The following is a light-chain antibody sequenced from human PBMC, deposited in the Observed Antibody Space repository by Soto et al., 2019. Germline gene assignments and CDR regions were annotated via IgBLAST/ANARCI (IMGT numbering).Light chain of an antibody. V-gene: IGKV3-20*01. CDR3: QHYGSSPWT. Sequence: EIVLTKSAGTLSFSPGERATLSCRASQTVSGSYLAWFQQKPGQAPRLLIYDASTRAAGVPDRFSGSGSGTDFSLTINRLEPEDFAVYYCQHYGSSPWTFGQGTKVEIK. CDR2: DAS. CDR1: QTVSGSY. J-gene: IGKJ1*01.